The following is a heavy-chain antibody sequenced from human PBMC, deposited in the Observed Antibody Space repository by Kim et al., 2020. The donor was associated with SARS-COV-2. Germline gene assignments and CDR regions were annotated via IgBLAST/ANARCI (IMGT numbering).Heavy chain of an antibody. CDR3: VKCAGECQFENLGY. V-gene: IGHV3-23*01. Sequence: GGSLRLSCVVSGFTFNTYAMTWVRQSPGMGLAWVASISEGAITTNYADSVRGRFTISRDNSKHSLYLQMNSLRDEDTAVYYCVKCAGECQFENLGYWGQGALVTVSS. J-gene: IGHJ4*02. CDR1: GFTFNTYA. D-gene: IGHD3-16*01. CDR2: ISEGAITT.